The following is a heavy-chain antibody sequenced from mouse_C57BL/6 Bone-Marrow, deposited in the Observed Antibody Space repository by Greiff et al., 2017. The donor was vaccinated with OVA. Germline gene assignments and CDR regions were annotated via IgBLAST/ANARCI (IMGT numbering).Heavy chain of an antibody. CDR3: ARHGVPGYFDV. CDR1: GFTFSIYG. V-gene: IGHV5-6*01. CDR2: ISSGGSYT. J-gene: IGHJ1*03. Sequence: EVQLVESGGDLVKPGGSLKLSCAASGFTFSIYGMSWVRQTPDKRLEWVATISSGGSYTYYPDSVKGRFTISRDNAKNTLYLQMSSLKSEDTAMYYCARHGVPGYFDVWGTGTTVTVSS.